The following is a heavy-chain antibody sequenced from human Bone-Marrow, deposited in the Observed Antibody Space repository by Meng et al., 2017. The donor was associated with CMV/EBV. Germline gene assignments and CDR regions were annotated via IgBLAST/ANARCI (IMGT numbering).Heavy chain of an antibody. Sequence: GSLRLSCATSGFTFSRFSMNWVRQAPGKGLEWVSAITSSSTYIYYADSVKGRFTISRDNSKNTLYLQMNSLRAEDTAVYYCARDRRIYGGNYPDYYYYYGMDVWGQGTTVTGSS. V-gene: IGHV3-21*04. CDR1: GFTFSRFS. D-gene: IGHD4/OR15-4a*01. J-gene: IGHJ6*01. CDR2: ITSSSTYI. CDR3: ARDRRIYGGNYPDYYYYYGMDV.